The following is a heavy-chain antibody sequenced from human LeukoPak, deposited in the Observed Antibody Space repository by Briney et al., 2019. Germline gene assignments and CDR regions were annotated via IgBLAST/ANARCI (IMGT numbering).Heavy chain of an antibody. J-gene: IGHJ4*02. CDR1: GFGLTTYG. CDR2: ISGSGGST. CDR3: AKDVATLDY. D-gene: IGHD5-12*01. Sequence: GGSLRLSCAASGFGLTTYGTHWLRQAPGKGLEWVAVISGSGGSTYYADSVKGRFTISRDNSKNTLYLQMNSLRAEDTAVYYCAKDVATLDYWGQGTLDTVSS. V-gene: IGHV3-23*01.